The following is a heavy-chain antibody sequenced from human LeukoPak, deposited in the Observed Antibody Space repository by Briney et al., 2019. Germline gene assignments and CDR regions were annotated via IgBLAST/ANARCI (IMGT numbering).Heavy chain of an antibody. V-gene: IGHV1-18*01. CDR2: ISAYNGNT. CDR1: GYTFINCG. Sequence: ASVKVSCKSSGYTFINCGISWVRQAPGQGLEWMGWISAYNGNTDYAQKFQGRVIMTKDTITNTVYMELTSLRSDDTAVYYCARDLVDIWTAPVYLDSWGQGTLVTVSS. J-gene: IGHJ4*02. D-gene: IGHD3-9*01. CDR3: ARDLVDIWTAPVYLDS.